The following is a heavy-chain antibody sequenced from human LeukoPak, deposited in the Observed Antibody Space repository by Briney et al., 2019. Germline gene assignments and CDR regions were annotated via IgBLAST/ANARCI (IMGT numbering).Heavy chain of an antibody. D-gene: IGHD3-22*01. Sequence: NTSETLSLTCTVSGGSISSYYWSWIRQPPGKGLEWIGYIYYSGSTNYNPSLKSRVTISVDTSKNQFSLKLSFVTAADTAVYYCARLRDSSGYEAFDIWGQGTMVTVSS. V-gene: IGHV4-59*08. CDR1: GGSISSYY. CDR3: ARLRDSSGYEAFDI. CDR2: IYYSGST. J-gene: IGHJ3*02.